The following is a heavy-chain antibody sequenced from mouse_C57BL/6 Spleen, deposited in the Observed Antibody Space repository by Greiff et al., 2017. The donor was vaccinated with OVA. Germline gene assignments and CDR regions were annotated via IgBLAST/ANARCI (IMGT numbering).Heavy chain of an antibody. J-gene: IGHJ4*01. CDR2: IYPGDGDT. Sequence: VQLQQSGPELVKPGASVKISCKASGYAFSSSWMNWVKQRPGKGLEWIGRIYPGDGDTNYNGKFKGKATLTADKSSSTAYMQLSSLTSEDSAVYFCARGTTVVARAMDYWGQGTSVTVSS. CDR1: GYAFSSSW. D-gene: IGHD1-1*01. V-gene: IGHV1-82*01. CDR3: ARGTTVVARAMDY.